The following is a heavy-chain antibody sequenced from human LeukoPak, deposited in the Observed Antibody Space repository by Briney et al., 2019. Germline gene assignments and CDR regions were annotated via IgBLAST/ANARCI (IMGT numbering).Heavy chain of an antibody. D-gene: IGHD6-6*01. CDR2: ITNTYGDNTI. CDR3: ARSSYSSSSSV. CDR1: GFTFSNYA. J-gene: IGHJ3*01. V-gene: IGHV3-11*01. Sequence: GGSLRLSCAASGFTFSNYAMSWVRQAPGKGLEWVSYITNTYGDNTIYYADSVKGRFTISRDNAKNSLYLQMNSLRTEDTAVYYCARSSYSSSSSVWGQGTMVTVSS.